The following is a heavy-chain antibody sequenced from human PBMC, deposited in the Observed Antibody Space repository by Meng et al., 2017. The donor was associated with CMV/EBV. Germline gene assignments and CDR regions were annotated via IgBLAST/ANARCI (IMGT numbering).Heavy chain of an antibody. CDR1: GYTLTELS. CDR3: ATTRYYYDSSGYFDY. J-gene: IGHJ4*02. CDR2: FDPEDGET. D-gene: IGHD3-22*01. V-gene: IGHV1-24*01. Sequence: SGYTLTELSMHWVRQAPGKGLEWMGGFDPEDGETIYAQKFQGRVTMTEDTSTDTAYMELSSLRSEDTAVYYCATTRYYYDSSGYFDYWGQGTLVTVSS.